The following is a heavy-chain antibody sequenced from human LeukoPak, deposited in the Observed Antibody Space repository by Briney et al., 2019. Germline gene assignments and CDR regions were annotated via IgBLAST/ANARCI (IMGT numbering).Heavy chain of an antibody. V-gene: IGHV6-1*01. Sequence: SQTLSLTCAISGDSVYSKSGSWNWIRQSPSRGLEWLGRTYYRSTWYNDYEVSVKSRITINPDTSKNQFSLQLNSVTPEDTAVYYCSRVHKAFDGARDAFNRWGQGTMVTVSS. CDR2: TYYRSTWYN. D-gene: IGHD3-10*01. CDR1: GDSVYSKSGS. CDR3: SRVHKAFDGARDAFNR. J-gene: IGHJ3*02.